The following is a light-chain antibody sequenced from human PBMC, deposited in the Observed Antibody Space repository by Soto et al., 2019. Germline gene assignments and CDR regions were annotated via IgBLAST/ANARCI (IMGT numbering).Light chain of an antibody. CDR2: SHF. V-gene: IGLV1-44*01. CDR3: AARDESLNGFVV. J-gene: IGLJ3*02. CDR1: SSNIGRHL. Sequence: QSVLTQPTSASGAPGQTVTISCSGGSSNIGRHLVNWYQHVPGTAPKLLIYSHFQRHSGVPDRFSGSKSGTSASLAISWLQTEDEADYYCAARDESLNGFVVLGGGTKHTVL.